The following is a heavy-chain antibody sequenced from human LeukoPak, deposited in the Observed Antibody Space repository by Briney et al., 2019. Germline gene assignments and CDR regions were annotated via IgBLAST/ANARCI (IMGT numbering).Heavy chain of an antibody. J-gene: IGHJ5*02. CDR3: AKLPISGGNSRFGP. CDR1: GFTFNTFG. Sequence: GGSLRQTCVASGFTFNTFGMHWVRQAPGKGLEWVAFIRSIGTTTYYVDSVKGRFTISRDNSKNMLYLQMNSLRPDDTALYYCAKLPISGGNSRFGPWGQGTLVSVSS. V-gene: IGHV3-30*02. CDR2: IRSIGTTT. D-gene: IGHD1/OR15-1a*01.